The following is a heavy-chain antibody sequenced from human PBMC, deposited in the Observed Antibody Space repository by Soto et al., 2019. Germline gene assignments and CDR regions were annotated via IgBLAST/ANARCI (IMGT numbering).Heavy chain of an antibody. D-gene: IGHD3-9*01. CDR2: IWYDGSNK. Sequence: QVQLVESGGGVVQPGRSLRLSCAASGFTFSSYGMHWVRQAPGKGLEWVAVIWYDGSNKYYADSVKGRFTISRDNSKNTLYLQMNSLRAEDTAVYYCARDLYDILTGYDYYYYYGMDVWGQGTTVTVSS. J-gene: IGHJ6*02. CDR1: GFTFSSYG. V-gene: IGHV3-33*01. CDR3: ARDLYDILTGYDYYYYYGMDV.